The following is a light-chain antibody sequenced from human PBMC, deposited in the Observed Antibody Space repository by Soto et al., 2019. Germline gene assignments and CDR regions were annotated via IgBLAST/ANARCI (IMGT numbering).Light chain of an antibody. Sequence: DIQMTQSPSTLSGSVGDRVTITCRASQTISSWLAWYQQKPGKAPKLLIYKASTLKSGVPSRFSGSASGAAFTLTISSLQPEDFATYYCLQYNSYPFTFGGGTKVDIK. CDR2: KAS. CDR3: LQYNSYPFT. J-gene: IGKJ4*01. CDR1: QTISSW. V-gene: IGKV1-5*03.